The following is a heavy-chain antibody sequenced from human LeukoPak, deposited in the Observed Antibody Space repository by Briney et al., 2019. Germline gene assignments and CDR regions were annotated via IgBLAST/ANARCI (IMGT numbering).Heavy chain of an antibody. CDR2: ISGDGGST. J-gene: IGHJ3*02. CDR1: GFTFDDYA. CDR3: AKGGKLGAFDI. V-gene: IGHV3-43*02. Sequence: PGRSLRLSWAAAGFTFDDYAMRWVRQAPGKCLEWVSLISGDGGSTYYAHSVKGRFTIYRDNSKNPLYLQMNSLRTEDTALYYCAKGGKLGAFDIWGQGTMVTVSS. D-gene: IGHD7-27*01.